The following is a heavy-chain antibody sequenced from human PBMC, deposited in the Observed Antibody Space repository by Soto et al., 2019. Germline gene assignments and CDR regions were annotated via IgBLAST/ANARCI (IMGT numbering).Heavy chain of an antibody. D-gene: IGHD2-2*01. Sequence: GGSLRLSCSASGFTFSNYAMTRVRQAPGKGLEWVSAISGSGGSTDYADSVKGRFTISRDNSMNTLYLQMNSLRVEDTAVYYCAKDSEGYCSSTSCHHFDYWGQGTLVTVSS. CDR1: GFTFSNYA. J-gene: IGHJ4*02. V-gene: IGHV3-23*01. CDR3: AKDSEGYCSSTSCHHFDY. CDR2: ISGSGGST.